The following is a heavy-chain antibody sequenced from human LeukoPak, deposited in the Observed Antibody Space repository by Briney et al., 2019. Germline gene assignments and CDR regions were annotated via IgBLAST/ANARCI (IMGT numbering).Heavy chain of an antibody. Sequence: SETLSLTCTVSGGSINTKTHYWACISQTAGKGLQWIGSVFYNGNTYYNPSLKSRVTISVDTSKNQFSLRLTSVTAADTAVYYCAKHGEDSSGYYADFFDHCGQGTLVTVSS. J-gene: IGHJ4*02. V-gene: IGHV4-39*01. D-gene: IGHD3-22*01. CDR1: GGSINTKTHY. CDR3: AKHGEDSSGYYADFFDH. CDR2: VFYNGNT.